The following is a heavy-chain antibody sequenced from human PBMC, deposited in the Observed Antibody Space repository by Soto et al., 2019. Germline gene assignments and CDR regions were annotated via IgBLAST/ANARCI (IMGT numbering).Heavy chain of an antibody. V-gene: IGHV1-46*01. CDR1: GYTFTSYY. CDR3: ARDPSSITIFGVVIAGLDY. J-gene: IGHJ4*02. D-gene: IGHD3-3*01. Sequence: GAAVKVSCKACGYTFTSYYMHCVLQSPRQWLDGMGIINPSGGSTSYAQKYQRRVTMTRDTSTSTVYMELSSLRSEDTAVYYCARDPSSITIFGVVIAGLDYWGQGTLVTVSS. CDR2: INPSGGST.